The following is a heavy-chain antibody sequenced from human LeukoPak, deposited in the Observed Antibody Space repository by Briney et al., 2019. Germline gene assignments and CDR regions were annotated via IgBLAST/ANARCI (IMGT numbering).Heavy chain of an antibody. Sequence: PSETLSLTCSVSGGSISSYFWSWIRQPPGKGLEWIGYVYFTGTTNYNPSLKSRVTISIDKSRKQLSLKLNSVTTADTAAYYCARTSASYYYYMDVWGNGTTVTISS. D-gene: IGHD3-3*01. CDR2: VYFTGTT. J-gene: IGHJ6*03. V-gene: IGHV4-59*01. CDR3: ARTSASYYYYMDV. CDR1: GGSISSYF.